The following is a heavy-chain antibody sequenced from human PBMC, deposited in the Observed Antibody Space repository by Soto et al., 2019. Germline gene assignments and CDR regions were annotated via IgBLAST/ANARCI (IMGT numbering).Heavy chain of an antibody. CDR1: GFTFSSYS. CDR3: ARDGKGYCSGGSCYPTQLDY. CDR2: ISSSSSTI. Sequence: GGSLRLSCAASGFTFSSYSMNWVRQAPGKGLEWVSHISSSSSTIYYADSVKGRFTISRDNAKNSLYLQMNSLRAEDTAVYYCARDGKGYCSGGSCYPTQLDYWGQGTLVTVSS. D-gene: IGHD2-15*01. V-gene: IGHV3-48*01. J-gene: IGHJ4*02.